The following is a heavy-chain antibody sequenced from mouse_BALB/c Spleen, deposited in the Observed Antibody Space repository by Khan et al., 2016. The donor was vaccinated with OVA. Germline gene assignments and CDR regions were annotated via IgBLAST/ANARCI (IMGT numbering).Heavy chain of an antibody. J-gene: IGHJ3*01. Sequence: EVQLQESGPGLVKPSQSLSLTCSVTGYSITSGYFWNWIRQFPGNNLEWMGYIRYDGNSDYNPSLKNRISITRDPSQPQFFLKLNSVTPEDTATYYCARGGSAGPAWFTYWGQGTLVTVSA. CDR1: GYSITSGYF. CDR2: IRYDGNS. CDR3: ARGGSAGPAWFTY. D-gene: IGHD6-1*01. V-gene: IGHV3-6*02.